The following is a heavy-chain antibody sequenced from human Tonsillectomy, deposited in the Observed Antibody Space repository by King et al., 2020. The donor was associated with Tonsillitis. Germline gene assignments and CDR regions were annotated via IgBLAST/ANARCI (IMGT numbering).Heavy chain of an antibody. J-gene: IGHJ6*03. CDR3: ARHEQVRDYFYIDV. CDR1: GDSIGTNY. V-gene: IGHV4-59*08. Sequence: QVQLQESGPGLVKPSETLSLTCTVSGDSIGTNYWSWIRQPPGKGLEWIGYVLYSGSTNYNPFLKSRVTISVHTSKTQFSLKLRSVTAADTAVYYCARHEQVRDYFYIDVWGKGTTVTVSS. CDR2: VLYSGST. D-gene: IGHD3-10*01.